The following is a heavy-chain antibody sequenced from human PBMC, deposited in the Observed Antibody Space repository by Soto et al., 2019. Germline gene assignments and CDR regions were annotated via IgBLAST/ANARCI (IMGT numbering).Heavy chain of an antibody. CDR3: AIDSRQQLRTRYFDY. CDR1: GFTFSSYS. D-gene: IGHD6-13*01. Sequence: EVQLVESGGGLVKPGGSLRLSCAASGFTFSSYSMNWVRQAPGKGLEWVSSISSSSSYIYYADSVKGRFTISRDNAKNSLDLQMNSLRAEDTAVDYCAIDSRQQLRTRYFDYWGQGTLVTVSS. CDR2: ISSSSSYI. J-gene: IGHJ4*02. V-gene: IGHV3-21*01.